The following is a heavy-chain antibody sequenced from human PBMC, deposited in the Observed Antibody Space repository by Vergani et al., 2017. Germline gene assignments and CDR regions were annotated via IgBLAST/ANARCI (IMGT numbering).Heavy chain of an antibody. CDR2: ISAYNGNT. Sequence: QVQLVQSGAEVKKPGASVKVSCKASGYTFTSYGISWVRQAPGQGLEWMGWISAYNGNTNYAQKLQGRVTLTTDTSTSPAYMRLRSLRSDDTAVYYCARPSHWNEEDWFDPWGQGTLVTVSS. D-gene: IGHD1-1*01. CDR1: GYTFTSYG. CDR3: ARPSHWNEEDWFDP. V-gene: IGHV1-18*01. J-gene: IGHJ5*02.